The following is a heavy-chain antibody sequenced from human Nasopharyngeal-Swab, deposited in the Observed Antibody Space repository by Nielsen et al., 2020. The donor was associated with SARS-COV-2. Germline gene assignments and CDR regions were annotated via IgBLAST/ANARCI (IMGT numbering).Heavy chain of an antibody. CDR3: VKGVGAAAGFLLYYYYGMDV. D-gene: IGHD6-13*01. Sequence: VRQMPGKGLEWVSVIYSGGSTYYADSVKGRFTISRDNSKNTLYLQMSSLRAEDTAVYYCVKGVGAAAGFLLYYYYGMDVWGQGTTVTVSS. J-gene: IGHJ6*02. V-gene: IGHV3-66*02. CDR2: IYSGGST.